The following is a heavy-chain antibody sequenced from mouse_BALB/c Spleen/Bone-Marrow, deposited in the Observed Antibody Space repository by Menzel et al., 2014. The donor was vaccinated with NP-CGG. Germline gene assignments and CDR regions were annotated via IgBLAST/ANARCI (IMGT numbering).Heavy chain of an antibody. CDR3: ARHAYGNSYWYFDV. CDR2: IYPGDGDT. V-gene: IGHV1-82*01. Sequence: VQLQQSGPELVKPGASVKISCKASGYAFSSSWMNWVKQRPGQGLEWIGRIYPGDGDTNYNGKFKGKATLTADKSSSTAYMQRSSLTSVDSAVYFGARHAYGNSYWYFDVWGAGTTVTVSS. D-gene: IGHD2-1*01. CDR1: GYAFSSSW. J-gene: IGHJ1*01.